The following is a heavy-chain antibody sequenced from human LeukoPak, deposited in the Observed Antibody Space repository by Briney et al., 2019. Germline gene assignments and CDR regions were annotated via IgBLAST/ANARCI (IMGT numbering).Heavy chain of an antibody. D-gene: IGHD6-13*01. CDR1: GFTVSSNY. CDR3: ARDRLDSSSWYDYYYGMDV. CDR2: IYSGGST. Sequence: GGSLRLSCAASGFTVSSNYMSWVRQAPGKGLEWVSVIYSGGSTYYADSVKGRFTISRDNSKNTLYLQMNSLRAEDTAVYYCARDRLDSSSWYDYYYGMDVWGQGTTVTVSS. J-gene: IGHJ6*02. V-gene: IGHV3-66*01.